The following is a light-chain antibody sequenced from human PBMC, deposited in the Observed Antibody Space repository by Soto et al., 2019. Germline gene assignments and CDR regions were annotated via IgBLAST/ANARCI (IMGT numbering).Light chain of an antibody. CDR2: GAS. CDR3: QKYNNWPPYT. V-gene: IGKV3-15*01. Sequence: EIVMTQSPATLSVSPGERATLSCRASQSVSSNLAWYQQKPGQAPRLLIYGASTRATGIPARFSDSGSGTEFTLTISSLQSEDFAVYYCQKYNNWPPYTFGQGTKLDIK. CDR1: QSVSSN. J-gene: IGKJ2*01.